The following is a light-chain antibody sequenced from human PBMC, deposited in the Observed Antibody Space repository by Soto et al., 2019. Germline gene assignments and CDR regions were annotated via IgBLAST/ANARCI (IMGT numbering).Light chain of an antibody. CDR3: QQYGNSRWT. J-gene: IGKJ1*01. V-gene: IGKV3-20*01. CDR2: GTS. CDR1: QSVSSSY. Sequence: EIVLTQSPDTLSLSPGERATLSCRASQSVSSSYLAWYQQTPGQAPRLLIYGTSNRATGIPDRFSGSGSGTDFTLTISRLEPEDFAEYYCQQYGNSRWTFGQGTKVDIK.